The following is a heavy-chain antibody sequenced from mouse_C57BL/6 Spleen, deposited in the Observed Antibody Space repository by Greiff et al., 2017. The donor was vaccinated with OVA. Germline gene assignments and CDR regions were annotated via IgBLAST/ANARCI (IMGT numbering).Heavy chain of an antibody. CDR3: ARSYRYGPAWFAY. Sequence: EVQLQQSGPELVKPGASVKISCKASGYTFTDYYMNWVKQSHGKSLEWIGDINPNNGGTSYNQKFKGKATLTVDKSSSTAYMELRSLTSEDSAVYYCARSYRYGPAWFAYWGQGTLVTVSA. J-gene: IGHJ3*01. CDR1: GYTFTDYY. D-gene: IGHD2-14*01. V-gene: IGHV1-26*01. CDR2: INPNNGGT.